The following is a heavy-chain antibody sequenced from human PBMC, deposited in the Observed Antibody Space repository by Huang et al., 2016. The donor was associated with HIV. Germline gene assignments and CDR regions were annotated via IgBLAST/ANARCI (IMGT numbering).Heavy chain of an antibody. J-gene: IGHJ6*02. Sequence: EVQVVESGGGLTQPGGSLRLSCVVSGLSVSGNYMTWGRPAPGKGLEWIALLDNGDDKFYAESVKGRFTISRDNSRNTVFLQMNSLRAEDTAVYYCATFTIFGVDKGVWGQGTTVTVSS. D-gene: IGHD3-3*01. CDR3: ATFTIFGVDKGV. V-gene: IGHV3-53*01. CDR1: GLSVSGNY. CDR2: LDNGDDK.